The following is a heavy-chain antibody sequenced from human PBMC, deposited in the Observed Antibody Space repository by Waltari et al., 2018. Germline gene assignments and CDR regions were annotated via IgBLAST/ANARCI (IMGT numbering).Heavy chain of an antibody. V-gene: IGHV1-69*05. D-gene: IGHD6-13*01. Sequence: QVQLVQSGAELKKPGSSVKVSCKASGGSFSTYAITWVRQAPGQGLEWMGEIIPRFGTENNTQKIQDRVTSITDESMTTAYMELGSLTSEDTAVYYCARGGLYGQQLLESAFEIWGQGTKVTVSS. CDR1: GGSFSTYA. J-gene: IGHJ3*02. CDR2: IIPRFGTE. CDR3: ARGGLYGQQLLESAFEI.